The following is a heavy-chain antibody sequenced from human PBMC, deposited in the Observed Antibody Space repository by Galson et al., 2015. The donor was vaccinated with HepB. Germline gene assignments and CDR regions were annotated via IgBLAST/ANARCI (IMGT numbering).Heavy chain of an antibody. V-gene: IGHV3-11*06. CDR1: GFTFSDYY. D-gene: IGHD4-11*01. CDR3: ARSSYSNYIDF. J-gene: IGHJ4*02. CDR2: ISSNTPYT. Sequence: SLRLSCAVSGFTFSDYYMSWIRQAPGKGLEWISYISSNTPYTNYADSVKGRFTMSRDNAKSSLYLQMNSLRAEDTAVYYCARSSYSNYIDFWGQGTLVTVSS.